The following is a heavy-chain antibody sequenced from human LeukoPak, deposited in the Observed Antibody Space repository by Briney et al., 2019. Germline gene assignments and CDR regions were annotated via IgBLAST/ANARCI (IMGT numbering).Heavy chain of an antibody. D-gene: IGHD3-3*01. CDR3: ARKDDFWSGSDY. Sequence: ASVKVSCKASGYTFTSYDINWVRQATGQGLEWMGWMNPNSGNTGYAQKFQGRVTITRNTSISTAYMELSSLRSEDTAVYYCARKDDFWSGSDYWGQGTLVTVSS. CDR1: GYTFTSYD. CDR2: MNPNSGNT. J-gene: IGHJ4*02. V-gene: IGHV1-8*03.